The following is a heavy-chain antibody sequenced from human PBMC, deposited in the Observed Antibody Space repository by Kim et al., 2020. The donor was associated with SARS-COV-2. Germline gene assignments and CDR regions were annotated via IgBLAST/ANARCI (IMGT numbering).Heavy chain of an antibody. CDR2: VSAGSGNT. J-gene: IGHJ4*02. CDR1: GYTFTNYA. V-gene: IGHV1-3*01. Sequence: ASVKVSCKSSGYTFTNYALYWVRQAPGQRLEWMGWVSAGSGNTKYSQKLQDRLTITRDTSARTAYMELTSLRSEDTGIYYCATLVGAAGDFDYWGQGTLGTVSS. CDR3: ATLVGAAGDFDY. D-gene: IGHD6-13*01.